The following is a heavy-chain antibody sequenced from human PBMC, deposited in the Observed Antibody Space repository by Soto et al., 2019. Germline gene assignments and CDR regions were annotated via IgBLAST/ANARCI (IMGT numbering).Heavy chain of an antibody. CDR2: MYNSERT. D-gene: IGHD3-10*01. Sequence: PSETLSLTCTVSGGSISGYYWSWIRQPAGKGLEWIGRMYNSERTNYNPSLKSRVTMSMDTSKNQFSLKLSSVTAADTAVYYCARGRRISLGSNWFDPWGQGTLVTVSS. J-gene: IGHJ5*02. CDR1: GGSISGYY. CDR3: ARGRRISLGSNWFDP. V-gene: IGHV4-4*07.